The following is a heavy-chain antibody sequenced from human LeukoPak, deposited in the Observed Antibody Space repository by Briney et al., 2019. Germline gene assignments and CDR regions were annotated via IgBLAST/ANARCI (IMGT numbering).Heavy chain of an antibody. J-gene: IGHJ4*02. CDR3: AKLNYYGSY. Sequence: GGSLRLSCAASGFTFSSYAMSWVRQAPGKGLEWVSTISSSGGSTYYADSVKGRFTIFRDNSENTVYLQMNSLRAEDTALYYCAKLNYYGSYWGQGTLVTVSS. V-gene: IGHV3-23*01. CDR1: GFTFSSYA. D-gene: IGHD3-10*01. CDR2: ISSSGGST.